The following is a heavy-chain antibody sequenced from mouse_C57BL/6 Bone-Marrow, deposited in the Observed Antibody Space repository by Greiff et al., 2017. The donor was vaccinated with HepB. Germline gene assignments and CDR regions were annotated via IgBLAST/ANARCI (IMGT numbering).Heavy chain of an antibody. D-gene: IGHD1-1*01. V-gene: IGHV10-1*01. CDR2: IRSKSNNYAT. CDR1: GFSFNTYA. Sequence: EVKLQESGGGLVQPQGSLKLSCAASGFSFNTYAMNWVRQAPGKGLEWVARIRSKSNNYATYYADSVKDRFTISRDDSESMLYLQMNNLKTEATAMYYCVRRHYYYVSSFYYAMDYWGQGTSVTVSS. J-gene: IGHJ4*01. CDR3: VRRHYYYVSSFYYAMDY.